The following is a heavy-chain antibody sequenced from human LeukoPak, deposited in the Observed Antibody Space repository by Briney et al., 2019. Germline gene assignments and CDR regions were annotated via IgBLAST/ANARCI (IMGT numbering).Heavy chain of an antibody. Sequence: GGSLRLSCAASGFTFSSYSMNWVRQAPGKGLEWVSSISSSSSYIYYADSVKGRFTISRDNAKNSLYLQMNSLRSEDTAVYYCARDAQNAIRITMVRGVTHFDYWGQGTLVTVSS. CDR1: GFTFSSYS. CDR3: ARDAQNAIRITMVRGVTHFDY. J-gene: IGHJ4*02. V-gene: IGHV3-21*01. CDR2: ISSSSSYI. D-gene: IGHD3-10*01.